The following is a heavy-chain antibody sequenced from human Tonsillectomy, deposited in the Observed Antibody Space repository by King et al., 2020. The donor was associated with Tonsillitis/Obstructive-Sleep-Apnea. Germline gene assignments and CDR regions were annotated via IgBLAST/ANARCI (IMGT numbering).Heavy chain of an antibody. CDR3: VRTRSSRGWYGRGGYYYGMDV. J-gene: IGHJ6*02. CDR1: GYTFTNYY. V-gene: IGHV1-46*01. D-gene: IGHD6-19*01. Sequence: QLVQSGAEVKKPGASVKVSCKASGYTFTNYYIHWVRQAPGQGLEWMGIINPSGGITSYAQKFQGRVTMTRDTSTSTVYMELSSMRSEDTAVFYCVRTRSSRGWYGRGGYYYGMDVWGQGTTVTVSS. CDR2: INPSGGIT.